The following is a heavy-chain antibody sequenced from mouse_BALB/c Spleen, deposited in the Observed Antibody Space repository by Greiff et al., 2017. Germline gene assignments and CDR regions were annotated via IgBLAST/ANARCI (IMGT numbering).Heavy chain of an antibody. CDR1: GFSLTSYG. D-gene: IGHD1-2*01. V-gene: IGHV2-9*02. CDR3: ARGDGYGGAYFDY. J-gene: IGHJ2*01. Sequence: VQLQESGPGLVAPSQSLSITCTVSGFSLTSYGVHWVRQPPGKGLEWLGVIWAGGSTNCNSALMSRLSISKDNSKSQVFLKMNSLQTDDTAMYYCARGDGYGGAYFDYWGQGTTLTVSS. CDR2: IWAGGST.